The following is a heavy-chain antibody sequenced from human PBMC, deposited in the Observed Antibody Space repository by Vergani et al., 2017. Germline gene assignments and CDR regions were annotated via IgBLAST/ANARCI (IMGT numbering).Heavy chain of an antibody. CDR3: ARPYYYDSSGYYPVDY. CDR2: IWYDGSNK. J-gene: IGHJ4*02. V-gene: IGHV3-33*01. D-gene: IGHD3-22*01. CDR1: GFTLSSYG. Sequence: QVQLVESGGGVVQPGRSLRLSCAASGFTLSSYGMHWVRQAPGKGLEWGAVIWYDGSNKYYADSVKGRFTISRDNSKNTLYLQLNSLRAEDTAVYYCARPYYYDSSGYYPVDYWGQGTLVTVSS.